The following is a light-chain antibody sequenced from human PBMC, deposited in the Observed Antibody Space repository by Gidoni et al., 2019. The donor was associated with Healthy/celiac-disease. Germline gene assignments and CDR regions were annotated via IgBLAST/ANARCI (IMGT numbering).Light chain of an antibody. CDR1: QSVSSN. CDR2: GAS. J-gene: IGKJ4*01. Sequence: EIVMTQSPATLSVSPGERATLSCRASQSVSSNLAWYQQKPGQAPRHLIYGASTRATGNPARCSGSGSGTEFTLTISSLQSEDFAVYYCQQYNNWPPLTFGGGTKVEIK. CDR3: QQYNNWPPLT. V-gene: IGKV3-15*01.